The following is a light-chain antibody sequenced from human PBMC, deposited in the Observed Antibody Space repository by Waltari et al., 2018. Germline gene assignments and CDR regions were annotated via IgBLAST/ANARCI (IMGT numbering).Light chain of an antibody. J-gene: IGKJ1*01. CDR2: WAS. CDR1: QSVLYTSIHTTY. V-gene: IGKV4-1*01. CDR3: QQYYTIPPT. Sequence: DIDITLSINSMAVSVAERGTVTYRSSQSVLYTSIHTTYVAWYQQKPGQSPKLLIYWASTRDSGVPDRFSGSGSGTDFTLTISSLQAEDVAVYYCQQYYTIPPTFGQGTKVEIK.